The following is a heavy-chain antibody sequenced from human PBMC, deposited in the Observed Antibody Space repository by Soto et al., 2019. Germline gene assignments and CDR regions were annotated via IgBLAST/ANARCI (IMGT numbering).Heavy chain of an antibody. CDR2: ISSTTNYI. CDR1: GFTLTSDS. CDR3: ARESEDLTSNFDY. V-gene: IGHV3-21*01. J-gene: IGHJ4*02. Sequence: EVQLVESGGGLVKPGGSLNLSGGASGFTLTSDSMNWVRRPPGKGFEWVSSISSTTNYIYYADSMKGRFTVSSDNANNSVYLEMNSLSAEDTAVYYCARESEDLTSNFDYWGQGPLVTVSS.